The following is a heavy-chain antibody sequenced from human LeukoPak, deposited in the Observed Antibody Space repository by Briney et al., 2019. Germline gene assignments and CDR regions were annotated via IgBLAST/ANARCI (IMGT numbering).Heavy chain of an antibody. CDR2: MNPNSGNT. J-gene: IGHJ6*03. Sequence: ASVKVSCKASGYTFTSYDINWVRQATGQGLEWMGWMNPNSGNTGYPQKFQGRVTITRNTSISTAYMELSSLRSEDTAVYYCARATINYDILTGYYPARYYYYMDVWGKGTTVTVSS. CDR1: GYTFTSYD. V-gene: IGHV1-8*03. D-gene: IGHD3-9*01. CDR3: ARATINYDILTGYYPARYYYYMDV.